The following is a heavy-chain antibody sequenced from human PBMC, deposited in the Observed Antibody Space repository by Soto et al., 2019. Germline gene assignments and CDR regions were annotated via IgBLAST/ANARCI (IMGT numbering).Heavy chain of an antibody. CDR1: GGSISSYY. CDR3: ARLYDFWSGYRPDIDAFDI. Sequence: PSETLSLTCTVSGGSISSYYWSWIRQPPGKGLEWIGYIYYSGSTNYNPSLKSRVTISVDTSKNQFSLKLSSVTAADTAVYYCARLYDFWSGYRPDIDAFDIWGQGTMVTVSS. D-gene: IGHD3-3*01. V-gene: IGHV4-59*08. CDR2: IYYSGST. J-gene: IGHJ3*02.